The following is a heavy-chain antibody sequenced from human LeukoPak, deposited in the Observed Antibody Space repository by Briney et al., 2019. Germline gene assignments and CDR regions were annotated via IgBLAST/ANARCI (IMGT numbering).Heavy chain of an antibody. J-gene: IGHJ6*02. CDR3: ARLDGSGSYHYYYYAMDV. D-gene: IGHD1-26*01. CDR1: GGSISSSTYF. CDR2: IYYSGST. V-gene: IGHV4-39*01. Sequence: PSETLSLTCTVSGGSISSSTYFWGWIRQPPGKGLEWIGSIYYSGSTYYNPSLKSRVTISVDTSKNQFSLKLSSVTAADTAVYYCARLDGSGSYHYYYYAMDVWGQGTTVTVSS.